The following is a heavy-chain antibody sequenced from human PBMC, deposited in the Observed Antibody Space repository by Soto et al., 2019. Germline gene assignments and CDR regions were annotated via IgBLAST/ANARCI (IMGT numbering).Heavy chain of an antibody. CDR3: ARHDSSGYPSGTYHFDY. J-gene: IGHJ4*02. CDR2: IYHSGST. V-gene: IGHV4-30-2*01. CDR1: NGSISSGGYS. Sequence: PSETLSLTCTVFNGSISSGGYSWNWIRQPPGKGLEWIGYIYHSGSTYYNPSLKSRVTISVDRSKNQFSLKLSSVTAADTAVYYCARHDSSGYPSGTYHFDYWGQGTLVTVAS. D-gene: IGHD3-22*01.